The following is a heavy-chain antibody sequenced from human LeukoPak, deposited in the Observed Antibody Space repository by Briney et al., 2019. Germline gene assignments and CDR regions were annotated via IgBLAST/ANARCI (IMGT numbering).Heavy chain of an antibody. CDR2: ISWDGGST. CDR3: ASRSFDY. Sequence: PGGSLRLSCAASGFTFDDYTMHWVRQAPGKGLEWVSLISWDGGSTYYADSVKGRFTISRDNSKNSLYLQMNSLRAEDTAVYYCASRSFDYWGQGTLVTVSS. V-gene: IGHV3-43*01. J-gene: IGHJ4*02. CDR1: GFTFDDYT.